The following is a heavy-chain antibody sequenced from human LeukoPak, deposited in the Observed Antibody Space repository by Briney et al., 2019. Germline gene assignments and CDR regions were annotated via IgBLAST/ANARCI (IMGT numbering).Heavy chain of an antibody. V-gene: IGHV4-39*01. D-gene: IGHD3-10*01. CDR1: GGSISSSSYY. J-gene: IGHJ5*02. CDR3: ARLGFGAHWFDP. CDR2: IYYSGST. Sequence: PSETLSLTCTVSGGSISSSSYYWGWIRQPPGKGLEWIGSIYYSGSTYYNPSLKSRVTISVDTSKNQFSLKLSSVPAADTAVYYCARLGFGAHWFDPWGQGTLVTVSS.